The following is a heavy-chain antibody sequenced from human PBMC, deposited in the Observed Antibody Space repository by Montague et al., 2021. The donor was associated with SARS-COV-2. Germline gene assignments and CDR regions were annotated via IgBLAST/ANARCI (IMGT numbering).Heavy chain of an antibody. D-gene: IGHD6-13*01. Sequence: SLRLSCAASGFTFDNYGTSWVRQGPGRGLEWVSGIKRKGDSTGYEDSVKGRFTISRDNAKNFLYLQMNSLRVEDTALYYCVRGAAAGPLDSWGQGTLVTVS. V-gene: IGHV3-20*04. CDR1: GFTFDNYG. CDR2: IKRKGDST. J-gene: IGHJ4*02. CDR3: VRGAAAGPLDS.